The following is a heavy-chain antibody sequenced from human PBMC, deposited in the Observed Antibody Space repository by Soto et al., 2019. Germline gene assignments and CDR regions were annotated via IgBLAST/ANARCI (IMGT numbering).Heavy chain of an antibody. CDR2: ISGSGGST. J-gene: IGHJ2*01. D-gene: IGHD3-10*01. CDR1: GFTFSSYA. CDR3: AKDTGFRSGGANWYFDL. V-gene: IGHV3-23*01. Sequence: EVQLLESGGGLVQPGGSLRLSCAASGFTFSSYAMSWLRQAPGKGLEWVSAISGSGGSTYYADSVKGWFTISRDNSKNTLYLQMNSLRAEDTSVYYCAKDTGFRSGGANWYFDLWGRGTLVTVSS.